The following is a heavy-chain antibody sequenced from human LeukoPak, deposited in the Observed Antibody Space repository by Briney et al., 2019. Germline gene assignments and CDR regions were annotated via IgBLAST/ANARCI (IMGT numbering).Heavy chain of an antibody. CDR1: GGSISGYY. CDR2: ISFTGNT. Sequence: SETLSLTCTVSGGSISGYYWSWIRQSPGKRLEWIAYISFTGNTNYNPSLKSRVTISLDTSKTHFSLTLSSLTAADTAVYYCARSLPGWYYDNSGQYYFDTWGQGALVTVSS. V-gene: IGHV4-59*08. D-gene: IGHD3-22*01. J-gene: IGHJ4*02. CDR3: ARSLPGWYYDNSGQYYFDT.